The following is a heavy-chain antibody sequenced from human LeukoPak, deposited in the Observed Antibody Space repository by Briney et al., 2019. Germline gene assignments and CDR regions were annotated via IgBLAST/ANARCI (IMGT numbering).Heavy chain of an antibody. Sequence: GGSLRLSCAASGFTFSSYWMSWVRQAPGKGLEWVADIKQDGSEKYYVDSVKGRFTISRDNAKNSLYLQMNSLRAEDTAVYYCARDRRVLRFLEWFKYFDYWGQGTLVTVSS. CDR2: IKQDGSEK. D-gene: IGHD3-3*01. V-gene: IGHV3-7*01. CDR3: ARDRRVLRFLEWFKYFDY. CDR1: GFTFSSYW. J-gene: IGHJ4*02.